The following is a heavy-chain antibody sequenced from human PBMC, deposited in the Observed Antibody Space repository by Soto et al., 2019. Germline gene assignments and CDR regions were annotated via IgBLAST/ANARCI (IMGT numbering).Heavy chain of an antibody. CDR2: IYSGGST. D-gene: IGHD6-6*01. CDR3: ARDASSSSSGYYYYYGMDV. Sequence: EVQLVESGGGLIQPGGSLRLSCAASGFTVSSNYMSWVRQAPGKGLEWVSVIYSGGSTYYADSVKGRFTISRDNSKNTLYLQMNSRRAEDTAVYYCARDASSSSSGYYYYYGMDVWGQGTTVTVSS. CDR1: GFTVSSNY. V-gene: IGHV3-53*01. J-gene: IGHJ6*02.